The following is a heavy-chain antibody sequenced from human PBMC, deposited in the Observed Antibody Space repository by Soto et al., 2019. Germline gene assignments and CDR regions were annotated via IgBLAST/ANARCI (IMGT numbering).Heavy chain of an antibody. CDR2: TYYRSKWYN. CDR3: AREKWTEYDSSGYFDY. J-gene: IGHJ4*02. CDR1: GDSVSSNSAA. D-gene: IGHD3-22*01. V-gene: IGHV6-1*01. Sequence: QVQLQQSGPGLVKPSQTLSLTCAISGDSVSSNSAAWNWIRQSPSRGLEWLGRTYYRSKWYNDYAVSVKSRITIHPDTAKNQFSLQLNSVTPEDTAVYYCAREKWTEYDSSGYFDYWGQGTLVTVSS.